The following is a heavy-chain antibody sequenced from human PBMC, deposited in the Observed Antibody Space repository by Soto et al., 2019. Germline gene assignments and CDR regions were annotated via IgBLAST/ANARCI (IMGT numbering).Heavy chain of an antibody. J-gene: IGHJ4*02. CDR1: ASSFSRHC. V-gene: IGHV5-51*03. CDR3: ARRNHYDGVWYFFDY. CDR2: ICPDNSDT. Sequence: EVQLVQSGIEMKKPGESLKISCQGSASSFSRHCIAWVRQMPGKGLEWMGIICPDNSDTRYSPSFQGQVTISADKSISTAYLQWTSLKASDTAMYYCARRNHYDGVWYFFDYWGQGTLVSVSS. D-gene: IGHD2-8*01.